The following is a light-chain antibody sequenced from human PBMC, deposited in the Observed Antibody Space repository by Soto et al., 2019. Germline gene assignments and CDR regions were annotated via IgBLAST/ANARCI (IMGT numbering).Light chain of an antibody. Sequence: EIVLTQSPATLSLSPGERATLSCGPIQSVRRSYLAWYQQRPGLAPRLLIYDASTRATGIPDRFSGSGSETDFTLTISRLEPEDFAVYYCQQYGTSPTITFGQGTRLEIK. V-gene: IGKV3D-20*01. CDR1: QSVRRSY. CDR2: DAS. J-gene: IGKJ5*01. CDR3: QQYGTSPTIT.